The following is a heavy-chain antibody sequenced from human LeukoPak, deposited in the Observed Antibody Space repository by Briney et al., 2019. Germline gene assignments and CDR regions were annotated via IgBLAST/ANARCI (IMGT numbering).Heavy chain of an antibody. CDR2: IKKTGSET. CDR1: GFTFSHFW. J-gene: IGHJ4*02. Sequence: GGSLRLSCAASGFTFSHFWMSWVRQAPGKGLEWVAYIKKTGSETYYVDSVKGRSTITRDNTRNSLFLQMYSLRAEDTAMYFCAREDGYCSDGKCYSYFDSWGQGTLVTVSS. CDR3: AREDGYCSDGKCYSYFDS. V-gene: IGHV3-7*01. D-gene: IGHD2-15*01.